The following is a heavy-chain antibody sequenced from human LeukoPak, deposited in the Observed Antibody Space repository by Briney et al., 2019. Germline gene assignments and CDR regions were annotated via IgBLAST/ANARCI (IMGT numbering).Heavy chain of an antibody. Sequence: PSETLSLTCAVHGASFSGFFWIWIRQSPGKGLEFIGEIGYEGSTNYTPSLNSRVTISVDTSKNQFSPKLSSVTAADTAVYYCAANRDGYKLPHYWGQGILVTVSS. D-gene: IGHD5-24*01. CDR2: IGYEGST. V-gene: IGHV4-34*01. J-gene: IGHJ4*02. CDR3: AANRDGYKLPHY. CDR1: GASFSGFF.